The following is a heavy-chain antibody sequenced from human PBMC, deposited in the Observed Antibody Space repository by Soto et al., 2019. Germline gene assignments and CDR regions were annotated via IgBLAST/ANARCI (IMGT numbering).Heavy chain of an antibody. Sequence: GGSLRLSCAASGFTFSSYARSWVRQAPGKGLEWVSAISGSGASTYYADSVKGRFTISRDNSQNTLYLQLPSPSAEATAVYSRAKESYSDFWNGYSTIEYYFDYWGQGILVTVSS. CDR2: ISGSGAST. D-gene: IGHD3-3*01. CDR3: AKESYSDFWNGYSTIEYYFDY. CDR1: GFTFSSYA. V-gene: IGHV3-23*01. J-gene: IGHJ4*02.